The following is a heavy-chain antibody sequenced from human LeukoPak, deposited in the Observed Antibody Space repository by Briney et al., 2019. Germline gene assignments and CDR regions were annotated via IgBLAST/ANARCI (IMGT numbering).Heavy chain of an antibody. V-gene: IGHV4-34*01. D-gene: IGHD3-3*01. CDR2: INHSGST. Sequence: PSETLFLTCAVYGGSFSGYYWSWIRQPPGKGLEWIGEINHSGSTNYNPSLKSRVTISVDTSKNQFSLKLSSVTAADTAVYYCARGLRFLEWLSWFDPWGQGTLVTVSS. CDR3: ARGLRFLEWLSWFDP. J-gene: IGHJ5*02. CDR1: GGSFSGYY.